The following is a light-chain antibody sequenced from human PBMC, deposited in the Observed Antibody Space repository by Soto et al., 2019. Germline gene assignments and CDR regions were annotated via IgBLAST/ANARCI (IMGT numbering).Light chain of an antibody. CDR3: QQRSNWSIT. CDR1: QSFSSY. V-gene: IGKV3-11*01. J-gene: IGKJ5*01. Sequence: EIVLTQSPATLSLSPGEKDTISCRASQSFSSYLAWYQQKPGQAPRLLIYDASNRATCIPARFSGSGSGTDFTLTISSLEPEDFAVYYCQQRSNWSITFGQGTRLEIK. CDR2: DAS.